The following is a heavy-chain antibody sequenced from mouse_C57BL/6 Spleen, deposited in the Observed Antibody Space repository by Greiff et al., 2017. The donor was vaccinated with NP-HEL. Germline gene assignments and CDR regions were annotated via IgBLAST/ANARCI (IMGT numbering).Heavy chain of an antibody. CDR1: GFTFSDYG. Sequence: EVQVVGSGGGLVKPGGSLKLSCAASGFTFSDYGMHWVRQAPEKGLEWVAYISSGSSPIYYADTVKGRFPISRDTAKNPLFLQMTSLTSEDTAMYYCARPVTGTFMDYWGQGTSVTVSS. CDR3: ARPVTGTFMDY. V-gene: IGHV5-17*01. CDR2: ISSGSSPI. D-gene: IGHD4-1*01. J-gene: IGHJ4*01.